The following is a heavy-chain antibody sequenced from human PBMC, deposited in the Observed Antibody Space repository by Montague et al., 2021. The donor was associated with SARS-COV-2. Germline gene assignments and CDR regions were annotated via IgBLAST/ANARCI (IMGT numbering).Heavy chain of an antibody. Sequence: QPGAEVKKPGESLKISCKGYGYSFSSYWIAWVRQMPGKGLEYMGIIYPRDLDTKYSPAFQGQVSISADKSIGTAYLQWSSLKASDTAMYYCARHEFYYDGPVAVPFDLWGQGTLVTVSS. V-gene: IGHV5-51*01. D-gene: IGHD3-10*01. CDR2: IYPRDLDT. J-gene: IGHJ4*02. CDR3: ARHEFYYDGPVAVPFDL. CDR1: GYSFSSYW.